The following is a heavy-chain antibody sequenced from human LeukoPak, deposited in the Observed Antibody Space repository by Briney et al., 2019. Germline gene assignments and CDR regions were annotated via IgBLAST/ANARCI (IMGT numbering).Heavy chain of an antibody. CDR2: ISSSGSP. J-gene: IGHJ4*02. V-gene: IGHV4-4*07. Sequence: SETLSLTCSVSGGSTSSHYWNWVRQPAGKGLEWIGHISSSGSPNYNPSLKSRVTMSLDTSKNHFSLKLRSVAAADSATYFCARGNSHFDFWGQGILVTVSS. CDR3: ARGNSHFDF. CDR1: GGSTSSHY.